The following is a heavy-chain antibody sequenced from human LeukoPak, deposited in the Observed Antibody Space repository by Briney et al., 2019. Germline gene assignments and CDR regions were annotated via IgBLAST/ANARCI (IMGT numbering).Heavy chain of an antibody. J-gene: IGHJ5*02. CDR2: IYSGGST. Sequence: SGGSLRLSCAASGFTVSSNYMSWVRQAPGKGLEWVSVIYSGGSTYYADSVKGRFTISRDNSKNTLYLQMNSLRAEDTAVYYCAKSPYSSGWYSFSWGQGTLVTVSS. V-gene: IGHV3-53*01. D-gene: IGHD6-13*01. CDR3: AKSPYSSGWYSFS. CDR1: GFTVSSNY.